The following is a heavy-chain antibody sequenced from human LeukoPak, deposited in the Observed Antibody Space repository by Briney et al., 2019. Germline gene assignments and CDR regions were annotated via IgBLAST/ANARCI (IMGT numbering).Heavy chain of an antibody. CDR1: GFTFSSYW. V-gene: IGHV3-7*01. Sequence: GGSLRLSCAASGFTFSSYWMSWVRQAPGKGLEWVANIKQDGSEKYYVDSVKGRFTISRDNAKNSLYLQMNSLRAEDTAVYYCARDLVVAVPAPILDYWGQGTLVTVSS. CDR3: ARDLVVAVPAPILDY. D-gene: IGHD2-2*02. J-gene: IGHJ4*02. CDR2: IKQDGSEK.